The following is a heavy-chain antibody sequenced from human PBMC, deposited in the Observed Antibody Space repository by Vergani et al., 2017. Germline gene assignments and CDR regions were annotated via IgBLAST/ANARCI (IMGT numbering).Heavy chain of an antibody. D-gene: IGHD6-19*01. V-gene: IGHV4-39*01. Sequence: QLQLQESGPGLVKPSETLSLTCTVSGASISSSSYYWGWIRQPPGKGLEWIGRIYYSGSTYYNPSLKSRVTISVDTSKNRFSLNLSSVTAAGTAVYYCASHGFLHSSGWYVPAQVGYWGQGTLVTGSS. CDR3: ASHGFLHSSGWYVPAQVGY. J-gene: IGHJ4*02. CDR1: GASISSSSYY. CDR2: IYYSGST.